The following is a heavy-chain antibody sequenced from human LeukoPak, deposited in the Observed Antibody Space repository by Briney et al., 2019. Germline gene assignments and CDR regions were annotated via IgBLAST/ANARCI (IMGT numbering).Heavy chain of an antibody. V-gene: IGHV3-21*01. CDR1: GFTFSSYS. CDR2: ITRSNYI. D-gene: IGHD1-26*01. J-gene: IGHJ3*02. CDR3: ARGSGYRGLSFDI. Sequence: GGSLRLSCAASGFTFSSYSMNWVRQAPGKGLEWVSSITRSNYIYYADSVKGRFTISRDNAKNSLYLQMNSLRAEDTAVYYCARGSGYRGLSFDIWGQGTMVTVSS.